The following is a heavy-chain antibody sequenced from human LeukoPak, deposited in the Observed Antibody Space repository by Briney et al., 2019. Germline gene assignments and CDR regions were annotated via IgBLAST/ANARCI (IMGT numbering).Heavy chain of an antibody. D-gene: IGHD5-12*01. CDR1: GGTFSSYA. J-gene: IGHJ4*02. CDR2: IIPILGIA. V-gene: IGHV1-69*04. CDR3: ARDHGSGYGDY. Sequence: SVKVSCKASGGTFSSYAISWVRQAPGQGLEWMGRIIPILGIANYAQKFQGRVTITADKSTSTAYMELSSLRSEDTAVYYCARDHGSGYGDYWGQGTLVTVSS.